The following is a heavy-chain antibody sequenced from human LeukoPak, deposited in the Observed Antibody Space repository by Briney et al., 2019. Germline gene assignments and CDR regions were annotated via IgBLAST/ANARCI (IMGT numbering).Heavy chain of an antibody. V-gene: IGHV3-48*01. CDR2: ITSSSSVL. CDR1: GFTFSNYS. D-gene: IGHD3-3*02. CDR3: VRDLAFFRSTTTLEDY. Sequence: GGSLRLSCEASGFTFSNYSMNWVRQAPGKGLEWISYITSSSSVLFYADSVRGRFTISRDNAKNSLYLQMNNLTAEDTAVYYCVRDLAFFRSTTTLEDYWGQGTLVTVSS. J-gene: IGHJ4*02.